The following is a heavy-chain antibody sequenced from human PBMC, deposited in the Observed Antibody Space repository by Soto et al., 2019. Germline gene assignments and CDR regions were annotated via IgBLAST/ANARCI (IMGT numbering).Heavy chain of an antibody. D-gene: IGHD2-15*01. V-gene: IGHV1-18*01. Sequence: QVQLVQSGAEVKKPGASVKVSCKASGYTFTSYGISWVRQAPGQGLEGMGWISAYNGNTNYAQKLQGRVTMTTDTSTSTAYMELRSLRSDDTAVYYCARDGGPYCSGGSCYLGMDVWGQGTTVTVSS. CDR2: ISAYNGNT. J-gene: IGHJ6*02. CDR3: ARDGGPYCSGGSCYLGMDV. CDR1: GYTFTSYG.